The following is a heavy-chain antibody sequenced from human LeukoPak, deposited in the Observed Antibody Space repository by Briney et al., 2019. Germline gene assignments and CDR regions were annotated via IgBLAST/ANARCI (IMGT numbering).Heavy chain of an antibody. J-gene: IGHJ4*02. Sequence: GGSLRLSCAASGFTFSSYGMHWVRQAPGKGLEWVAVISYDGSNKYYADSVKGRFTISRDNSKNTLYLQMNSLRAEDTAVYYCATADCSGGSCYALDYWGQGTLVTVSS. CDR3: ATADCSGGSCYALDY. CDR1: GFTFSSYG. CDR2: ISYDGSNK. D-gene: IGHD2-15*01. V-gene: IGHV3-30*03.